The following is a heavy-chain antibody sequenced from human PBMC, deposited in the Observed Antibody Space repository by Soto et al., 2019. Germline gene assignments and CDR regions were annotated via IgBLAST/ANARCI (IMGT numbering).Heavy chain of an antibody. D-gene: IGHD6-13*01. CDR1: GYTFTSYY. J-gene: IGHJ5*02. CDR2: INPSGGST. V-gene: IGHV1-46*03. Sequence: ASVKVSCKASGYTFTSYYMHWVRQAPGQGLEWMGIINPSGGSTSYAQKFQGRVTMTRDTSTSTVYMELSSLRSEDTAVYYCARAISLGVAAAGSCFDPWGQGTLVTVSS. CDR3: ARAISLGVAAAGSCFDP.